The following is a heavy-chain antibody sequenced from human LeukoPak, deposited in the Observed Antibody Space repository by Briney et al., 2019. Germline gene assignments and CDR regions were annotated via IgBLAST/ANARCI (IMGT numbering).Heavy chain of an antibody. Sequence: SETLSLTCTVSDDSISNYYWSWIRQPPGKGLEWIGYIYHSGSTYYNPSLKSRVTISVDRSKNQFSLKLSSVTAADTAVYYCATWAGTKYSSGWHPPLDFWGQGTLVTVSS. CDR3: ATWAGTKYSSGWHPPLDF. CDR1: DDSISNYY. V-gene: IGHV4-59*04. D-gene: IGHD6-19*01. CDR2: IYHSGST. J-gene: IGHJ4*02.